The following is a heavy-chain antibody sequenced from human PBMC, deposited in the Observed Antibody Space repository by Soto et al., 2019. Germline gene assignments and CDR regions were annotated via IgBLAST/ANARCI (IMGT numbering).Heavy chain of an antibody. V-gene: IGHV4-59*08. CDR1: GGSISSYY. Sequence: SETLSLTCNVSGGSISSYYWSWIRQPPGKGLEWIGYIYYSGSTNYNPSLKSRVSISVDTSKNQFSLKLSSVTAADTAVYYCARLEQAISWFAPWGLGTLVTVSS. J-gene: IGHJ5*02. D-gene: IGHD5-18*01. CDR2: IYYSGST. CDR3: ARLEQAISWFAP.